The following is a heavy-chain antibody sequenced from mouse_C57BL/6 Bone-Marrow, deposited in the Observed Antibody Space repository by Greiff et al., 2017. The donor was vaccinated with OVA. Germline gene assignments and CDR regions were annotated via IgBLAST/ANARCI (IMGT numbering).Heavy chain of an antibody. V-gene: IGHV5-12*01. CDR2: ISNGGGST. D-gene: IGHD2-5*01. J-gene: IGHJ4*01. Sequence: DVQLQESGGGLVQPGGSLKLSCAASGFTFSDYYMYWVRQTPEKRLEWVAYISNGGGSTYYPDTVKGRFTISRDNAKNTLYLQMSRLKSEDTAMYYCARAYYSNGPYYAMDYWGQGTSVTVSS. CDR1: GFTFSDYY. CDR3: ARAYYSNGPYYAMDY.